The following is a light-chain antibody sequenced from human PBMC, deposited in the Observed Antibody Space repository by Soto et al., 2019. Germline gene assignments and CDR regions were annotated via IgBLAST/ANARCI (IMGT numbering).Light chain of an antibody. CDR2: DVN. V-gene: IGLV2-11*01. CDR1: TNY. CDR3: CSFAGSYTSYV. Sequence: QSVLTQPRSVSGSPGQSVTISCTGTTNYVSWYQQHPGKAPRVMIYDVNKRPSGVPDRFSGSKSGNTASLTISGLQAEDEADYYCCSFAGSYTSYVFATGTKATVL. J-gene: IGLJ1*01.